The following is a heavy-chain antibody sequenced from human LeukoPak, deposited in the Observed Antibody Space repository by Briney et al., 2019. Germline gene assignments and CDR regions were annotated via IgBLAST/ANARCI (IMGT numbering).Heavy chain of an antibody. V-gene: IGHV3-74*01. J-gene: IGHJ4*02. CDR3: AKARRPGIAPNFDY. CDR1: GFTFSSYW. CDR2: INGDGRNI. Sequence: GGSLRLSCVASGFTFSSYWMHWVRQDPRKGLVWVSRINGDGRNINYADSVKGRFTISRDNSKNTLYLQMNSLRAEDTAVYYCAKARRPGIAPNFDYWGQGTLVTVSS. D-gene: IGHD6-13*01.